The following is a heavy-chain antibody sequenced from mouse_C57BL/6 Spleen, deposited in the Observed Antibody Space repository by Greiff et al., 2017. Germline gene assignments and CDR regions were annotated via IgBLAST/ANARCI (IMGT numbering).Heavy chain of an antibody. J-gene: IGHJ2*01. V-gene: IGHV1-59*01. CDR3: ARFTTEGDY. D-gene: IGHD1-1*01. Sequence: VQLQQPGAELVRPGTSVKLSCKASGYTFTSYWMHWVKQGPGQGLEWIGVIDPSDSYTNYNQKFKGKATLTVDTSSSTAYMQLSSLTSEDSAVYYCARFTTEGDYWGQGTTLTVSS. CDR1: GYTFTSYW. CDR2: IDPSDSYT.